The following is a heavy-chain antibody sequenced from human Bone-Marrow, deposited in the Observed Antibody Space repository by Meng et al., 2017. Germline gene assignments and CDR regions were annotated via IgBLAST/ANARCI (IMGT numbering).Heavy chain of an antibody. J-gene: IGHJ4*02. V-gene: IGHV3-15*01. Sequence: EVRLVGSGGDLVKPGGSLRLSCEGSGFTFSNAYMTWVRQVPGKRLEWVGRIKSKPDGETIDYAAPVKGRFTISRDDSRNTVYLQMNSLKTEDTAVYYCSGHIDYWGQGTLVTVSS. D-gene: IGHD2-15*01. CDR1: GFTFSNAY. CDR3: SGHIDY. CDR2: IKSKPDGETI.